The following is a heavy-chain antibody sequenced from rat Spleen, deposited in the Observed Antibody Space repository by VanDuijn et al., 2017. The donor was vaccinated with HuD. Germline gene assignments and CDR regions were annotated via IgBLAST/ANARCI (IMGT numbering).Heavy chain of an antibody. CDR2: ITNTGTNT. Sequence: EVQLVESGGGLVQPGRSLKLSCIASGFTFNHYWMTWIRQAPGKGLEWVTSITNTGTNTYYPDSVKGRFTISRDNAKITLYLQMDSLRSEDTATYYCSTYSDFGTSPFAYWGHGTLVTVSS. V-gene: IGHV5-31*01. D-gene: IGHD3-2*01. CDR1: GFTFNHYW. J-gene: IGHJ3*01. CDR3: STYSDFGTSPFAY.